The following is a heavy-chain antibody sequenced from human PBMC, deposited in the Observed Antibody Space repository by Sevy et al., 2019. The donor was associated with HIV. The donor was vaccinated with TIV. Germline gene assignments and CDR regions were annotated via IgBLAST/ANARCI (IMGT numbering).Heavy chain of an antibody. CDR3: AREGCSKPHDY. Sequence: GGSLRLSCAASGFTFSNYAMSWVRQAPGKGLEWVSNFSFGCGKINYADSVKGRFTISRDNSKNTLYLQMNSLRAEDTALYYWAREGCSKPHDYWGQGTLVTVSS. CDR1: GFTFSNYA. CDR2: FSFGCGKI. D-gene: IGHD2-2*01. V-gene: IGHV3-23*01. J-gene: IGHJ4*02.